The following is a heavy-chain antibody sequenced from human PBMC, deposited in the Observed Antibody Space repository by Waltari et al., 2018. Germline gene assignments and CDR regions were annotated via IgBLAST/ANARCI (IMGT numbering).Heavy chain of an antibody. J-gene: IGHJ3*02. CDR1: GYSFTSYW. Sequence: EVQLVQSGAEVKKPGASLKISCKGSGYSFTSYWIGWVRQMPGKGLEWMGIIYPGDSDTSYSPSFQGQVTISADKSISTAYLQWSSLKASDTAMYYCARPVKGCSGGSCLAFDIWGQGTMVTVSS. CDR3: ARPVKGCSGGSCLAFDI. V-gene: IGHV5-51*03. CDR2: IYPGDSDT. D-gene: IGHD2-15*01.